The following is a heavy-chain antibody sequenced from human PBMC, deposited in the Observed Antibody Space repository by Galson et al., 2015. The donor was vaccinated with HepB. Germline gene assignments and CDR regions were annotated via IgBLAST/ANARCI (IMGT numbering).Heavy chain of an antibody. CDR1: GDSVSSNSAA. D-gene: IGHD1-14*01. CDR2: TYYRSKWYN. J-gene: IGHJ2*01. Sequence: CAISGDSVSSNSAAWNWIRQSPSRGLEWLGRTYYRSKWYNDYAVSVKSRITINPDTSKNQFSLQLNSVTPEDTAVYYCARAGVRPRNRSYWYFDLWGRGTLVTVSS. V-gene: IGHV6-1*01. CDR3: ARAGVRPRNRSYWYFDL.